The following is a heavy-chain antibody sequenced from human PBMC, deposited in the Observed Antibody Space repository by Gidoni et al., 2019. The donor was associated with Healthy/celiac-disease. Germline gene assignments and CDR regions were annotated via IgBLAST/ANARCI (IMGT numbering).Heavy chain of an antibody. V-gene: IGHV3-9*01. J-gene: IGHJ3*02. D-gene: IGHD2-2*01. CDR2: ISWNSGSI. CDR1: DDYA. Sequence: DDYAMHWVRQAPGKGLEWVSGISWNSGSIGYADSVKGRFTISRDNAKNSLYLQMNSLRAEDTALYYCAKFNVDNLLDIVVVPAATAAGAFDIWGQGTMVTVSS. CDR3: AKFNVDNLLDIVVVPAATAAGAFDI.